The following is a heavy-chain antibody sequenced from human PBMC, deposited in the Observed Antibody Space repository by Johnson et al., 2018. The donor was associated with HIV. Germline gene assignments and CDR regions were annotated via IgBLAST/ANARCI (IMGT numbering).Heavy chain of an antibody. V-gene: IGHV3-30*18. CDR2: ISYDGSNK. CDR3: ANLGDYSGNNGFDI. CDR1: GFTFSSYG. Sequence: QVQLVESGGGVVQPGGSLRLSCAASGFTFSSYGMHWVRQAPGKGLEWVAVISYDGSNKYYAESVKGRFTISRDNSKNAMYLQMNSLRTEDTAVYYCANLGDYSGNNGFDIWGQGTMVTVSS. D-gene: IGHD4-23*01. J-gene: IGHJ3*02.